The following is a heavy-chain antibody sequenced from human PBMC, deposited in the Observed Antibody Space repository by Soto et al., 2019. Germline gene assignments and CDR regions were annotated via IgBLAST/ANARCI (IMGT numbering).Heavy chain of an antibody. CDR1: GFTFSSYG. Sequence: GGSLRLSCAASGFTFSSYGMHWVRQAPGKGLEWVAVISYDGSNKYYADSVKGRFTISRDNSKNTLYLQMNSLRAEDTAVYYCAKDDPGRYSGYHRISAFDIWGQGTMVTVSS. J-gene: IGHJ3*02. D-gene: IGHD5-12*01. V-gene: IGHV3-30*18. CDR2: ISYDGSNK. CDR3: AKDDPGRYSGYHRISAFDI.